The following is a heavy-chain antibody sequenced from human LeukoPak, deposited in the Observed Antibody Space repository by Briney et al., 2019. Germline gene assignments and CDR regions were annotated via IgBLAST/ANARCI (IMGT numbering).Heavy chain of an antibody. Sequence: SVNVSCNASGDIFNSYSVSCERQAPGQGLEWMGAIIPIFGQTNYAQKFQGRVTITTDQSTRTAYMELNSLSSDDTAVYDCARVGRSRGSLPNSYYYMDVWGKGTTVTVSS. CDR3: ARVGRSRGSLPNSYYYMDV. CDR1: GDIFNSYS. CDR2: IIPIFGQT. D-gene: IGHD1-26*01. V-gene: IGHV1-69*05. J-gene: IGHJ6*03.